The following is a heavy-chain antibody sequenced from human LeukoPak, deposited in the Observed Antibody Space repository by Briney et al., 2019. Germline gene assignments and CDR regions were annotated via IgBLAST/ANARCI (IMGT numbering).Heavy chain of an antibody. V-gene: IGHV3-30*02. CDR2: IRYDGSNK. Sequence: GGSLRLSCAASGFTFSSYGMHWVRQAPGKGLEWVAFIRYDGSNKYYADSVKGRFTISRDNSKNTLYLQMNSLRAEDTAVYYCAKGGDFWSGYYPYFDYWGQGTLVTVSS. D-gene: IGHD3-3*01. J-gene: IGHJ4*02. CDR1: GFTFSSYG. CDR3: AKGGDFWSGYYPYFDY.